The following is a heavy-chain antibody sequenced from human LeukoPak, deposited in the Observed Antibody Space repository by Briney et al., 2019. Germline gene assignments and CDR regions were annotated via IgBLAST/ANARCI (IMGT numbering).Heavy chain of an antibody. CDR3: ARGLRVLMGGDYYYYMDV. J-gene: IGHJ6*03. CDR1: GYIFTSYD. V-gene: IGHV1-8*01. Sequence: ASVKVSCKASGYIFTSYDINWVRQATGQGLEWMGWMNPNSGNTGYAQNFQGRVTTTRNTSIGTAYMELSSLRSEDTAVYYCARGLRVLMGGDYYYYMDVWGKGTTVTVSS. D-gene: IGHD3-16*01. CDR2: MNPNSGNT.